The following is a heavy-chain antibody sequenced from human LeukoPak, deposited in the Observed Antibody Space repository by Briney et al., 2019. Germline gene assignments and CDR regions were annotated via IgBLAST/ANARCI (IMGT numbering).Heavy chain of an antibody. Sequence: GRSLRLSCAVSGFTFSSYAMHWVRQAPGKGLEWVAVISYDGSNKYYADSVKGRFTISRDNSKNTLYLQVNSLRAEDTAVYYCARGRLTIFGVVSTYYYGMDVWGQGTTVTVSS. CDR1: GFTFSSYA. CDR3: ARGRLTIFGVVSTYYYGMDV. V-gene: IGHV3-30-3*01. D-gene: IGHD3-3*01. J-gene: IGHJ6*02. CDR2: ISYDGSNK.